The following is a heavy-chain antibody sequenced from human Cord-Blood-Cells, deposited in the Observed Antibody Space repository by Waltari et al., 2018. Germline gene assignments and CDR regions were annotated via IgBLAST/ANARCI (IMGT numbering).Heavy chain of an antibody. D-gene: IGHD6-19*01. CDR2: INHSGST. V-gene: IGHV4-34*01. CDR3: AGDTGLGYYFDY. Sequence: QVQLQQWGAGLLKPSETLSLTCAVYGGSFSGYYWSWIRQPPGKGLEWIGEINHSGSTSYDPSLRSRVTISVDTSKNQFSLKRSSVAAADTAVYYCAGDTGLGYYFDYWGQGTLVTVSS. J-gene: IGHJ4*02. CDR1: GGSFSGYY.